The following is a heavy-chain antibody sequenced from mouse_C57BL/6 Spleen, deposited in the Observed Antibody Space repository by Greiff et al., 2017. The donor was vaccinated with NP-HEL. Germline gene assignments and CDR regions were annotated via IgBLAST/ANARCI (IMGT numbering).Heavy chain of an antibody. Sequence: EVKLMESGGDLVKPGGSLKLSCAASGFTFSSYGMSWVRQTPDKRLEWVATISSGGSYTYYPDSVKGRFTISRDNAKNTLYLQMSSLKSEDTAMYYCARQGSTTVVAGGFFDYWGQGTTLTVSS. CDR1: GFTFSSYG. D-gene: IGHD1-1*01. CDR2: ISSGGSYT. CDR3: ARQGSTTVVAGGFFDY. V-gene: IGHV5-6*01. J-gene: IGHJ2*01.